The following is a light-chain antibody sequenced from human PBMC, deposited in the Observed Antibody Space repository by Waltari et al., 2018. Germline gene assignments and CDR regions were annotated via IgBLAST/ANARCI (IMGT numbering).Light chain of an antibody. CDR1: QTVSSN. J-gene: IGKJ4*01. CDR2: GAS. CDR3: QQYNNWPLLLT. Sequence: EVVMTQSPATLSVSPGASATLSCRASQTVSSNLAWSQQKPGQAPSLLNYGASTRATGIPARFSGSGSGTEFTLTISSLQSEDFAVYYCQQYNNWPLLLTFGGGTKVEIK. V-gene: IGKV3-15*01.